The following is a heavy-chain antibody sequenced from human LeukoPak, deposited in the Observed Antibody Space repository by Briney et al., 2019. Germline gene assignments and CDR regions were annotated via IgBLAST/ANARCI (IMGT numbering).Heavy chain of an antibody. CDR3: ARNCNELLWFGEPRSFFDY. J-gene: IGHJ4*02. Sequence: SETLSLTCTVSGGSISSYYWSWIRQPPGKGLEWIGYIYYSGSTNYNPSLKSRVTISVDTSKNQFSLKLSSVTAADTAVYYCARNCNELLWFGEPRSFFDYWGQGTLVTVSS. CDR2: IYYSGST. CDR1: GGSISSYY. D-gene: IGHD3-10*01. V-gene: IGHV4-59*08.